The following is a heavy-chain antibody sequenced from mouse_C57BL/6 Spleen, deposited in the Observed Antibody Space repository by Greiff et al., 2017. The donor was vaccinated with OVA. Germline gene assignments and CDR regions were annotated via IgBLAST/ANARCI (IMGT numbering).Heavy chain of an antibody. V-gene: IGHV5-9*01. D-gene: IGHD1-1*01. CDR3: ARHGALDYYGSSYNAMDY. Sequence: EVKLVESGGGLVKPGGSLKLSCAASGFTFSSYTMSWVRQTPEKRLEWVATISGGGGNTYYPDSVKGRFTISKDNAKNTRYLQMSSLRSEDTAWYYCARHGALDYYGSSYNAMDYWGQGTSVTVSS. CDR2: ISGGGGNT. CDR1: GFTFSSYT. J-gene: IGHJ4*01.